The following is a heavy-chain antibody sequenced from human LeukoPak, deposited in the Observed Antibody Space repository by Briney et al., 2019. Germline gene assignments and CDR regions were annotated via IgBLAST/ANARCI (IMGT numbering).Heavy chain of an antibody. CDR2: ISASGGGT. CDR3: AKEDSRWNYGMDV. CDR1: GFTFSSYV. V-gene: IGHV3-23*01. D-gene: IGHD1-1*01. J-gene: IGHJ6*02. Sequence: GGSLRLSCAASGFTFSSYVMSWVRQAPGKGLEWVSAISASGGGTYYADSVKGRFTVSRDNSKNTLFLQMNSLRAEDTAVYYCAKEDSRWNYGMDVWGQGTTVTVSS.